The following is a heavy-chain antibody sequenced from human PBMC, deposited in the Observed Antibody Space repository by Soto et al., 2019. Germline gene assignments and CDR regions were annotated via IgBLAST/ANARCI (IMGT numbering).Heavy chain of an antibody. CDR3: ARAAAVHDYFDY. V-gene: IGHV3-48*02. J-gene: IGHJ4*02. D-gene: IGHD6-13*01. CDR2: ISSSSSTI. Sequence: LRLSCAASGFTFSSYAMSWVRQAPGKGLEWVSYISSSSSTIYYADSVKGRFTISRDNAKNSRYLQMNSLRDEDTAVYYCARAAAVHDYFDYWGQGNLVTVSS. CDR1: GFTFSSYA.